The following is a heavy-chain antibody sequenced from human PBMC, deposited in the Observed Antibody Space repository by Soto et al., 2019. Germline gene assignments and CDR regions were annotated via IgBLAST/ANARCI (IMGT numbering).Heavy chain of an antibody. CDR3: ARLRTTNTGGTFDI. V-gene: IGHV3-11*01. CDR2: ITYNGDTI. D-gene: IGHD1-1*01. J-gene: IGHJ3*02. Sequence: QVQLVESGGGLVKPGGSLRLSCAASGFTFSDYYMTWIRQAPGKGLEWLSYITYNGDTIYYADCVKGRFTISRDNAHNALYLEMNSLRAEDTAIYYCARLRTTNTGGTFDIWGQGTMVTVSS. CDR1: GFTFSDYY.